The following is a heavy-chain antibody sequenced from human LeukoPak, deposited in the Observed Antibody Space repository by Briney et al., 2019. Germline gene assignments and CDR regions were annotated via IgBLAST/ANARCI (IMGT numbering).Heavy chain of an antibody. D-gene: IGHD5-18*01. CDR1: GFTFSTCA. CDR3: VKEPRGYSFSFDI. CDR2: ISGSGSKT. Sequence: GGSLRLSCAASGFTFSTCAINWVRQAPGKGLEWVSVISGSGSKTFYADSVKGRFTISGDNPKNTLYLQMNSLRPEDTAVYYCVKEPRGYSFSFDIWGQGTMVTVSS. J-gene: IGHJ3*02. V-gene: IGHV3-23*01.